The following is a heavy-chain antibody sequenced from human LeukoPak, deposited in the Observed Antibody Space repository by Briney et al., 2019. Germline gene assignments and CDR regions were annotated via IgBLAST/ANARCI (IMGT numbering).Heavy chain of an antibody. CDR1: EGTFSTYA. J-gene: IGHJ4*02. Sequence: SVNVSCKASEGTFSTYAISWVRQAPGQGLEWMGRIIPILGIANYAQKFQGRVTITADKSTSTAYMELSSLRSEDTAVYYCARVAGESQDDYWGQGTLVTVSS. D-gene: IGHD4-17*01. V-gene: IGHV1-69*04. CDR3: ARVAGESQDDY. CDR2: IIPILGIA.